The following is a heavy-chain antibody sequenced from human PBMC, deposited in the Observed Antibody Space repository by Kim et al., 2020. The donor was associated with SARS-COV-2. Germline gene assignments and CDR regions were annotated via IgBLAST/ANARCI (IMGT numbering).Heavy chain of an antibody. Sequence: ASVKVSCKASGYTFGNYGVTWVRQAPGQGLEWMGWISAYNGYTDYAQRLQGRVTLTTDTSTSTAYMELRNLRPDDTAVYYCAKGDWSFDPWGRGTLVTVSS. CDR2: ISAYNGYT. J-gene: IGHJ2*01. CDR1: GYTFGNYG. CDR3: AKGDWSFDP. V-gene: IGHV1-18*01.